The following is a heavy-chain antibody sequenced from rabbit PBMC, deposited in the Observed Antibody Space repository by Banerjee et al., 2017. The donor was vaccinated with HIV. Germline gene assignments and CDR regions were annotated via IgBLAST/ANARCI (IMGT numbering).Heavy chain of an antibody. Sequence: QSLEESGGGLVQPEGSLALTCKASGFTINYNYYMCWVRQAPGKGLEWIGCIDTNSGSTYYASWAKGRFTIPKTSSTSVTLQMTSLTAADTATYFCARATNSVVGYAYDLWGPGTLVTVS. D-gene: IGHD6-1*01. CDR3: ARATNSVVGYAYDL. CDR2: IDTNSGST. J-gene: IGHJ4*01. CDR1: GFTINYNYY. V-gene: IGHV1S40*01.